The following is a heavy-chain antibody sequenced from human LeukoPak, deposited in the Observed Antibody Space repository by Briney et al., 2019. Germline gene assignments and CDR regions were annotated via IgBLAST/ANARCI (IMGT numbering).Heavy chain of an antibody. CDR2: IYHDGST. Sequence: SETLSLTCTVSGDSISSTYYWGWIRHPPGRGLEWIGNIYHDGSTDYKSSLKSRVTISRNTSKKQSSLTPTSLTATDTAVYFCATSVGSLLQPEEAFDLWGQGTMITVSS. J-gene: IGHJ3*01. V-gene: IGHV4-38-2*02. CDR3: ATSVGSLLQPEEAFDL. D-gene: IGHD1-14*01. CDR1: GDSISSTYY.